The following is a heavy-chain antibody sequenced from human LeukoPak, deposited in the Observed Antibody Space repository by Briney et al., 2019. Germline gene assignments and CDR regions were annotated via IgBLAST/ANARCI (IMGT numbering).Heavy chain of an antibody. V-gene: IGHV4-59*08. D-gene: IGHD3-3*01. J-gene: IGHJ4*02. CDR3: ARRREWSAPFDY. CDR2: VYYGGGT. Sequence: SETLSLTCTVSGGSINSYYWSWIRQSPGRGLEWIGYVYYGGGTNYNPSLKSRVAMSVDKSQNQFSLRLNSVTAADTAIYYCARRREWSAPFDYWGQGRLVTVSS. CDR1: GGSINSYY.